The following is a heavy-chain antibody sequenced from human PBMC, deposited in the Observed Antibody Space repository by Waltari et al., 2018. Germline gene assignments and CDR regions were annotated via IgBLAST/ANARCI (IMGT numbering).Heavy chain of an antibody. D-gene: IGHD6-13*01. CDR1: GGTFSSYA. CDR3: ARGRISSWPLDY. V-gene: IGHV1-69*13. Sequence: QVQLVQSGAEVKKPGSSVKVSCKASGGTFSSYAISWVRQAPGQGLEWMGGIIPIFGTANYAQKFKGRVTITADESTSTAYMGLGSLGSDYTAVYYCARGRISSWPLDYWGQGTLVTVSS. CDR2: IIPIFGTA. J-gene: IGHJ4*02.